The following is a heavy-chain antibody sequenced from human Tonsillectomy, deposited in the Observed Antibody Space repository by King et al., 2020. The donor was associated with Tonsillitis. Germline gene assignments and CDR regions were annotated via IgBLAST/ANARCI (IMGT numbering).Heavy chain of an antibody. Sequence: VQLVESGGGLVKPGGSLRLSCAASGFTFCSYSINWVRQAPGKGLEWVSSISRSSTYIYYADSVKGRFTISRDNAKNSLYLQMNSLRAEDTAVYYCARWGPYCGGDCYAYWYFDLWGRGTLVTVSS. CDR2: ISRSSTYI. J-gene: IGHJ2*01. CDR1: GFTFCSYS. D-gene: IGHD2-21*02. V-gene: IGHV3-21*01. CDR3: ARWGPYCGGDCYAYWYFDL.